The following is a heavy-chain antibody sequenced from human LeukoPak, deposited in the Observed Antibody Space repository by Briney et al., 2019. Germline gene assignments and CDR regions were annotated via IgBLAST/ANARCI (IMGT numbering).Heavy chain of an antibody. CDR2: IYSGGST. J-gene: IGHJ6*03. CDR1: GFTVSSNY. D-gene: IGHD3-3*01. CDR3: ARDLWGYYYYMDV. Sequence: PGGSLRLSCAASGFTVSSNYMSWVRQAPGKGLEWVSVIYSGGSTYYEDSVKGRFTISRDNSKNTLYLQMNSLRAEDTAVYYCARDLWGYYYYMDVWGKGTTVTVPS. V-gene: IGHV3-66*02.